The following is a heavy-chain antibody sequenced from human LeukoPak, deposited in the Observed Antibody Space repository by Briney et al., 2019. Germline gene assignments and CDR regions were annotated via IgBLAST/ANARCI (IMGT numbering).Heavy chain of an antibody. CDR3: AKKYSSGRRPYDYYMDV. J-gene: IGHJ6*03. V-gene: IGHV3-30*02. CDR2: IRYDGSDK. CDR1: GFTFSSYG. Sequence: GGSLRLSCAASGFTFSSYGMNWVRQAPSKGLEWVAFIRYDGSDKYYADSVKGRFTVSRDTSKNMVYLQMNSLRAEDTAVYYCAKKYSSGRRPYDYYMDVWGKGTTVIVSS. D-gene: IGHD6-19*01.